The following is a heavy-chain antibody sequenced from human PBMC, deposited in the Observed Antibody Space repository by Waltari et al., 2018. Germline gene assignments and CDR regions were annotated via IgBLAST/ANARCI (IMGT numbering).Heavy chain of an antibody. CDR2: INPDGRTT. V-gene: IGHV3-74*01. J-gene: IGHJ4*02. Sequence: EGQLVESGGDVVQPGGSLRLSCAASALTFSTFWLHWVRQAPGKGLVWVARINPDGRTTTYADSVRGRFSISRDNAKNTLYLQMNSLTVEDTAVYFCARSMNYGPDYWGRGTLVTVSS. CDR1: ALTFSTFW. D-gene: IGHD3-10*01. CDR3: ARSMNYGPDY.